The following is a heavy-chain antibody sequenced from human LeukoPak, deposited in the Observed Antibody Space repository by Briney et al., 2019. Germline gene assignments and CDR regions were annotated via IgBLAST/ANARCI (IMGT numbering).Heavy chain of an antibody. D-gene: IGHD5-18*01. V-gene: IGHV3-21*01. CDR2: ISSSSYI. J-gene: IGHJ5*02. CDR1: GFTPSSYI. Sequence: PGGSLRLSCAASGFTPSSYIMSWVRQAPGKGLEWVSYISSSSYIYYTASVKGRFTISTDKAKNSLYLHMNCLSAEHTAVYYCARDLPGYNPWG. CDR3: ARDLPGYNP.